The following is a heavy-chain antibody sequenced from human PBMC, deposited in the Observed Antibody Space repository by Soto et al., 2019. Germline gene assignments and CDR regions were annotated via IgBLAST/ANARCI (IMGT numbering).Heavy chain of an antibody. D-gene: IGHD4-4*01. CDR3: VKSWVYSSTWSNDY. V-gene: IGHV3-64D*06. CDR1: GFTFSTFA. J-gene: IGHJ4*02. CDR2: ISYNGGIT. Sequence: RRLSCSASGFTFSTFAMHWVRQAPGKGPEYVSAISYNGGITYYADSVKGRFTISRDNSKNTLYLHMSSLRTEDTAVYYCVKSWVYSSTWSNDYWGEGTLVTVYS.